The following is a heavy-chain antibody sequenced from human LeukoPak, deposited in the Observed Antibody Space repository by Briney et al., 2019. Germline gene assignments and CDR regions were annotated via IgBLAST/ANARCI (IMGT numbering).Heavy chain of an antibody. J-gene: IGHJ4*02. CDR1: GGSISSYY. Sequence: SETLSLTCTVSGGSISSYYWGWIRQPPGKGLEWIGSISYSGRTYYNPSLESRVTISVDASKNQFSLELNSVTAADTAVYYCARGGYSSGCPDYWGQGTLVTVSS. CDR3: ARGGYSSGCPDY. CDR2: ISYSGRT. D-gene: IGHD6-19*01. V-gene: IGHV4-39*07.